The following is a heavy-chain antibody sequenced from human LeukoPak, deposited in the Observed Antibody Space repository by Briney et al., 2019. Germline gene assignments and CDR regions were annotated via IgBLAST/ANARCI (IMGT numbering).Heavy chain of an antibody. CDR1: GGSISSADYC. V-gene: IGHV4-30-2*01. Sequence: SETLSLTCTVSGGSISSADYCWTWIRQPPGKGLEWIGYISHTGGTYYNSSLLSRVTISVDRSKNQFSLKLSSVTAADTAVYYCARDFPYYYYMDVWGKGTTVTVSS. CDR2: ISHTGGT. J-gene: IGHJ6*03. CDR3: ARDFPYYYYMDV.